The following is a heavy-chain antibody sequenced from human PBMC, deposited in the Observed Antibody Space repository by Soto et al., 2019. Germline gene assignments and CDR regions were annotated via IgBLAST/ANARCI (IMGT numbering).Heavy chain of an antibody. Sequence: SETLSLTCTVSGGSISSYYWSWIRQPPGKGLEWIGYIYYSGSTNYNPSLKSRVTISVDTSKNQFSLKLSSVTAADTAVYYCARHSGYDYYFDYWGQGTLVTVSA. CDR2: IYYSGST. CDR3: ARHSGYDYYFDY. J-gene: IGHJ4*02. D-gene: IGHD5-12*01. CDR1: GGSISSYY. V-gene: IGHV4-59*08.